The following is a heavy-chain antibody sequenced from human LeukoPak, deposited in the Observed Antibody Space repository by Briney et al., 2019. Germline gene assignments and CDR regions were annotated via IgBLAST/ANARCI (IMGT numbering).Heavy chain of an antibody. J-gene: IGHJ4*02. V-gene: IGHV3-21*01. Sequence: GGSLRLSCAASGFTFSSYSMNWVRQAPGKGLEWVSSISSSSSYIYYADSVKGRFTISRDNAKNSLYLQMNSLRAEDKAVYYCARDLSRYDSSGFGYWGQGTLVTVSS. D-gene: IGHD3-22*01. CDR2: ISSSSSYI. CDR3: ARDLSRYDSSGFGY. CDR1: GFTFSSYS.